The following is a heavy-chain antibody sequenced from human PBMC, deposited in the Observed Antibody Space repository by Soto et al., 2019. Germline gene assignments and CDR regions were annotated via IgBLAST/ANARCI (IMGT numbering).Heavy chain of an antibody. V-gene: IGHV1-69*13. CDR3: ARSEIVVVVAATPYFDY. CDR2: IIPIFGTA. CDR1: GGTFSSYA. J-gene: IGHJ4*02. Sequence: SVKVSCKASGGTFSSYAISWVRQSPVQGLEWMGGIIPIFGTANYAQKFQGRVTITADESTSTAYMELSSLRSEDTAVYYCARSEIVVVVAATPYFDYWGQGTLVTVSS. D-gene: IGHD2-15*01.